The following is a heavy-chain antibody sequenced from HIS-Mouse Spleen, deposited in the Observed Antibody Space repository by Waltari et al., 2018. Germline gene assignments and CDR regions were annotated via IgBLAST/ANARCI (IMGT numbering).Heavy chain of an antibody. J-gene: IGHJ3*02. D-gene: IGHD3-16*02. CDR3: ARRGLRLGELSFGDDAFDI. Sequence: QVQLQESGPGLVKPSETLSLPCTVSGGSFSSYYWSWLRQPPGKGLEWLGYIYYSGSTNYNPSLKSRVTISVDTSKNQFSLKLSSVTAADTAVYYCARRGLRLGELSFGDDAFDIWGQGTMVTVSS. CDR1: GGSFSSYY. CDR2: IYYSGST. V-gene: IGHV4-59*08.